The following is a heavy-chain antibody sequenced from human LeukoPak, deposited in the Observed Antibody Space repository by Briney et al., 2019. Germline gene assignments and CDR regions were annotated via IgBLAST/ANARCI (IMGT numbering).Heavy chain of an antibody. V-gene: IGHV4-59*08. J-gene: IGHJ5*02. D-gene: IGHD3-10*01. CDR1: GDSISGYY. Sequence: NSSETLSLTCTVSGDSISGYYWSWIRQPPGRGLEWIGYIYYSGSATYNPSLKSRVTISVDTSKNQFSLKLSSVTAADTAVYYCARFGSSYYGSGTLDPWGQGTLVTVSS. CDR2: IYYSGSA. CDR3: ARFGSSYYGSGTLDP.